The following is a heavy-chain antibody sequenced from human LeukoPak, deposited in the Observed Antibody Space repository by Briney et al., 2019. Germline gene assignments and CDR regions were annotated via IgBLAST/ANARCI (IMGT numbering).Heavy chain of an antibody. CDR3: ARVTITMVRGRNPRVRHGMDV. CDR1: GGSISSSNW. V-gene: IGHV4-4*02. D-gene: IGHD3-10*01. Sequence: SETLSLTCAVSGGSISSSNWWSWVRQPPGKGLEWIGEIYHSGSTNYNPSLKSRVTISVDKSKNQFSLKLSSVTAADTAVYYCARVTITMVRGRNPRVRHGMDVWGQGTTVTVSS. J-gene: IGHJ6*02. CDR2: IYHSGST.